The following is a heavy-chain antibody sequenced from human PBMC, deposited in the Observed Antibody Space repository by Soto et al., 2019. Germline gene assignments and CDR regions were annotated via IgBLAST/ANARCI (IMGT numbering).Heavy chain of an antibody. CDR3: ARVKNDFWSARGGFDY. CDR1: GFTFSSYE. J-gene: IGHJ4*02. D-gene: IGHD3-3*01. CDR2: ISSSGSTI. Sequence: LRLSCAASGFTFSSYEMNWVRQAPGKGLEWVSYISSSGSTIYYADSVKGRFTISRDNAKNSLYLQMNSLRAEDTAVYYCARVKNDFWSARGGFDYWGQGTLVTVSS. V-gene: IGHV3-48*03.